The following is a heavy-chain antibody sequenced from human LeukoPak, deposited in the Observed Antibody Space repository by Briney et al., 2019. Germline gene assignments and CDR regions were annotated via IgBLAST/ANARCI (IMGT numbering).Heavy chain of an antibody. Sequence: SETLSLTCTVSGGSIRSYYWSWIRQPPGKGLEWIGYIYYSGSTNYNPSLKSRVSISVDTSKNQFSLKLSSVTTADTAVYYCARTGSTVTMLYPFDHWGQGTLVTVSS. J-gene: IGHJ4*02. V-gene: IGHV4-59*01. CDR1: GGSIRSYY. CDR3: ARTGSTVTMLYPFDH. CDR2: IYYSGST. D-gene: IGHD4-17*01.